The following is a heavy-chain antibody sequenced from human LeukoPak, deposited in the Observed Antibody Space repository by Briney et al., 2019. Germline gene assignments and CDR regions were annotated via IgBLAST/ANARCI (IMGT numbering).Heavy chain of an antibody. J-gene: IGHJ4*02. V-gene: IGHV3-30*18. CDR2: ISYDGSNK. D-gene: IGHD3-22*01. CDR3: AKRGYYYDSSGYYYFDY. CDR1: GFTFSSYG. Sequence: GGSLILSRAASGFTFSSYGMHWVRQAPGKGLEWVAVISYDGSNKYYADSVKGRFTISRDNSKNTLYLQMNSLRAEDTAVYYCAKRGYYYDSSGYYYFDYWGQGTPVTVSS.